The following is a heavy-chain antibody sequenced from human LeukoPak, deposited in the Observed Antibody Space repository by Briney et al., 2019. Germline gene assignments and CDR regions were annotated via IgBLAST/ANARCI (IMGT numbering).Heavy chain of an antibody. D-gene: IGHD1-26*01. J-gene: IGHJ4*02. CDR2: ISSSGSTI. V-gene: IGHV3-48*03. Sequence: GGSLRLSCAASGFTFSSYEMNWVRQAPGKGLEWVSYISSSGSTIYYADSVKGRFTISRDNAKNSLYLQMNSLRAEDTAVYYCARDWGFSGPRWEPRGFDYWGQGTLVTVSS. CDR1: GFTFSSYE. CDR3: ARDWGFSGPRWEPRGFDY.